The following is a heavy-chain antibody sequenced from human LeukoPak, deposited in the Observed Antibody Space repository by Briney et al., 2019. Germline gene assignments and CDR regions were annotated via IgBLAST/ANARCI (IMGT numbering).Heavy chain of an antibody. CDR1: GFRFDDYA. CDR3: ARAAYCGGPSCFAVSYLDV. CDR2: IKQDGSEV. J-gene: IGHJ6*03. V-gene: IGHV3-7*01. Sequence: PGGSLRLSCAASGFRFDDYALHWVRQAPGKGLEWVANIKQDGSEVYYVDSVEGRFTISRDNAKNSVYLQMNSLGVEDTAVYFCARAAYCGGPSCFAVSYLDVWARGPRSPFP. D-gene: IGHD2-21*01.